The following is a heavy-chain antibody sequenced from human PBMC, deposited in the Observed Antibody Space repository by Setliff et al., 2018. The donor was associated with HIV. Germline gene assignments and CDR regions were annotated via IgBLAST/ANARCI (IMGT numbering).Heavy chain of an antibody. D-gene: IGHD3-22*01. CDR3: ARGGPYYYDSSGYSLGY. Sequence: SETLSLTCTVSGGSISSGSYYWSWIRQPAGKGLEWIGHIYTSGSTNYNPSLKSRVTISVDTSKNQFSLKLSSVTAADTAVYYCARGGPYYYDSSGYSLGYWGQGTLVTVSA. CDR1: GGSISSGSYY. J-gene: IGHJ4*02. CDR2: IYTSGST. V-gene: IGHV4-61*09.